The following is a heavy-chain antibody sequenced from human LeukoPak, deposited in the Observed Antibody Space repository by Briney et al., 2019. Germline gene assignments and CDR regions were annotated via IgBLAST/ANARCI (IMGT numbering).Heavy chain of an antibody. V-gene: IGHV7-4-1*02. J-gene: IGHJ6*03. Sequence: ASVKVSCKASGYTFSNYGVNWVRQAPGQGLEWMGWINTNSGNPTYAQGFTGRFVFSLDTSVNTAYLQIRRLKAEDTAIYYCARGSVVVAGAYYYMDVWGKGTTVTISS. CDR3: ARGSVVVAGAYYYMDV. CDR1: GYTFSNYG. CDR2: INTNSGNP. D-gene: IGHD2-15*01.